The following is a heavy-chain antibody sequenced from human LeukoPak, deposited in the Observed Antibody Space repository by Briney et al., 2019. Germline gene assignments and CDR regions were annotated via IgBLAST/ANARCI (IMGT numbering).Heavy chain of an antibody. CDR1: GYTFTGYY. J-gene: IGHJ1*01. CDR2: INPNSGGT. V-gene: IGHV1-2*06. Sequence: ASVKVSCKASGYTFTGYYMHWVRQAPGQGLEWVGRINPNSGGTNYAQKFQGRVTMTRDTSISTAYMELSRLRSDDTAVYYCARGSYYYDSSGLRYFQHWGQGTLVTVSS. D-gene: IGHD3-22*01. CDR3: ARGSYYYDSSGLRYFQH.